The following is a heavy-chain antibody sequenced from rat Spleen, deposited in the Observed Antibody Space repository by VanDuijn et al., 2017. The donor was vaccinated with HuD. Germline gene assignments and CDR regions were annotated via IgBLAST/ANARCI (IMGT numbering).Heavy chain of an antibody. V-gene: IGHV2-1*01. Sequence: QVQLKESGPGLVQPSQTLSLTCTVSGFSLTSNSVHWVRQPPGKGLEWMGGIWGDGSTDYNSALKSRLSISRDTSKNQVFLKMNSLQREDTTTYYCARGSGYGYTYDWFAYWGQGTLVTVSS. CDR2: IWGDGST. J-gene: IGHJ3*01. CDR3: ARGSGYGYTYDWFAY. D-gene: IGHD1-9*01. CDR1: GFSLTSNS.